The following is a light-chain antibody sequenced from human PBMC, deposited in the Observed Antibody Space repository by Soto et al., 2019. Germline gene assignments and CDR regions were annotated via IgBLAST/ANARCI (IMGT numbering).Light chain of an antibody. J-gene: IGKJ2*01. CDR3: QKYNSVPYT. CDR2: AAS. Sequence: DIQMTQSPSSLSASVGDRVTITCRASQGISNYLAWYQQKPGKVPKLLIYAASTLQSGVPSRFSGSGSGTDFTITISSLQPEDVATYYCQKYNSVPYTFGQGTKLEIK. V-gene: IGKV1-27*01. CDR1: QGISNY.